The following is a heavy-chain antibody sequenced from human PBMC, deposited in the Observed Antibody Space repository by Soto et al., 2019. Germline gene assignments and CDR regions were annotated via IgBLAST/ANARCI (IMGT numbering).Heavy chain of an antibody. Sequence: SETLSLTCTVSGGSISSSSYYWGWIRQPPGKGLEWIGSIYYSGSTYYNPSLKSRVTISGDTSKNQFSLKLSSVTAADTAVYYCARHRSRLTGDWFDPWGQGTLVTVSS. CDR3: ARHRSRLTGDWFDP. V-gene: IGHV4-39*01. D-gene: IGHD7-27*01. CDR2: IYYSGST. CDR1: GGSISSSSYY. J-gene: IGHJ5*02.